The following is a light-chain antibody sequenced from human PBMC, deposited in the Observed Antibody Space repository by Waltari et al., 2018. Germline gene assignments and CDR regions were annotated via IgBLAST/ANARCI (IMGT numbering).Light chain of an antibody. Sequence: EIVLTQSPGTLSLSPGERATLSCRTSQSVTRSLAWYQQKPGQAPRLLIYGASSRATGIPDRFSGGGSRTDFSLTISRLEPEDFAMYYCQHYVSLPATFGQGTKVEIK. V-gene: IGKV3-20*01. CDR1: QSVTRS. CDR3: QHYVSLPAT. CDR2: GAS. J-gene: IGKJ1*01.